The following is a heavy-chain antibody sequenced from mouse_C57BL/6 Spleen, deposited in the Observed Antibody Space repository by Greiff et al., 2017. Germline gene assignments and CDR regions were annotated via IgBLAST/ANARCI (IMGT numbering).Heavy chain of an antibody. CDR3: ARVYYYGSRPWYFDV. D-gene: IGHD1-1*01. J-gene: IGHJ1*03. V-gene: IGHV1-81*01. Sequence: QVQLQQSGAELPRPGASVKLSCKASGYTFTSYGISWVKQRTGQGLEWIGEIYPRSGNTYYNEKFKGKATLTADKSSSTAYMELRSLTSEDSAVYFCARVYYYGSRPWYFDVWGTGTTVTVSS. CDR1: GYTFTSYG. CDR2: IYPRSGNT.